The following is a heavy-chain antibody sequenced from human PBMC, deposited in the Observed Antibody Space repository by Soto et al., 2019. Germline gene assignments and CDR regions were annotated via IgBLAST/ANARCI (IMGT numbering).Heavy chain of an antibody. J-gene: IGHJ4*02. CDR3: AGGTSSWFDY. CDR1: SGSISRDGYY. V-gene: IGHV4-31*03. CDR2: IYYTGIT. D-gene: IGHD6-13*01. Sequence: SETLSLTCTVSSGSISRDGYYWTWIRQHPGKGLEWIGYIYYTGITHYNPSLKSRVTISIDTSNNQFSLTVNSVTAADTAVYYCAGGTSSWFDYWGQGTRVTVSS.